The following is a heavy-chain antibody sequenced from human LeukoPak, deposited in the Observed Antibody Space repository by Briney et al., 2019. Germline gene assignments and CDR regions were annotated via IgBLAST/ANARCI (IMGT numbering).Heavy chain of an antibody. J-gene: IGHJ5*02. V-gene: IGHV4-39*07. D-gene: IGHD6-19*01. CDR2: IYYSGST. Sequence: ASETLSLTCTVSGGSISSNSYYWGWIRQSPGKGLEWIGSIYYSGSTYYSPPLKSRVTISVDTSKNQFSLKLSSVTVADTAVYYCARITVAGRRGNWFDPWGQGTLVTVSS. CDR3: ARITVAGRRGNWFDP. CDR1: GGSISSNSYY.